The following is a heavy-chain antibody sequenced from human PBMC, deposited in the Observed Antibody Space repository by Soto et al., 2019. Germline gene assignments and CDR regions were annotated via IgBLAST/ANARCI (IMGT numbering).Heavy chain of an antibody. V-gene: IGHV1-3*01. D-gene: IGHD5-12*01. CDR3: ARVLQYNGYDFPSDVFDL. CDR2: INAGNT. J-gene: IGHJ3*01. CDR1: GYSSSTSA. Sequence: QVQLVQSGAEVKKPGASVKISCRASGYSSSTSAIYWVRQAPGHRLEWMGWINAGNTKYSQTFQGRVTITSDTSASTAYMELSSLRSEDTGVYYCARVLQYNGYDFPSDVFDLWGQGTMVTVSS.